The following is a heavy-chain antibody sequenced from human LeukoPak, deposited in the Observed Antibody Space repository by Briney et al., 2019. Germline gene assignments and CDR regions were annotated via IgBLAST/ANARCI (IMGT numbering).Heavy chain of an antibody. CDR1: DFSFITYA. J-gene: IGHJ4*02. Sequence: GSLRLSCAASDFSFITYAMSWVRQAPGKGLEWVSTISGGGDATYYADSVKGRFTISRDNAKNSLYLHMNSLTVEDTAVYYCSRDPRHSDYWGQGTLVTVSS. CDR2: ISGGGDAT. CDR3: SRDPRHSDY. V-gene: IGHV3-23*01.